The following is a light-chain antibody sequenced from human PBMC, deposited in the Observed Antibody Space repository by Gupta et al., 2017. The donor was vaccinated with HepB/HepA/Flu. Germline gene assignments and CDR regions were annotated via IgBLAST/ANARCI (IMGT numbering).Light chain of an antibody. CDR3: QQRSNWPGFT. CDR2: DAS. J-gene: IGKJ3*01. Sequence: EIVLTLSPATQSLTPGERATLSCRASQSFSSYLAWYQQKPGQAPRLLIYDASNRATGIPARFSGSGSVTDFTLTISSLEPEDFAVYYCQQRSNWPGFTFGPGTKVDIK. CDR1: QSFSSY. V-gene: IGKV3-11*01.